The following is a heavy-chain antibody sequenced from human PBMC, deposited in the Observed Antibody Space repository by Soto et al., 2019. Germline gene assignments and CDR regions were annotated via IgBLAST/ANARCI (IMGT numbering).Heavy chain of an antibody. D-gene: IGHD5-18*01. CDR2: ISGSGGST. CDR3: AKALRSYGPSFFDY. Sequence: WGSLLLSCAASVFTFSIYAMSWVRQAPGKGLEWVSAISGSGGSTYYADSVKGRFTISRDNSKNTLYLQMNSLRAEDTAVYYCAKALRSYGPSFFDYWGKGNLVTVSS. CDR1: VFTFSIYA. J-gene: IGHJ4*02. V-gene: IGHV3-23*01.